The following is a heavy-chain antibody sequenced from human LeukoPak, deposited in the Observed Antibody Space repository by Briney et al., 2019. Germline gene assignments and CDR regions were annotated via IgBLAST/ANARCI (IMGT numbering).Heavy chain of an antibody. Sequence: PSETLSLTCTFSGASISSSSYYWGWIRQPPGKGLDGIGGIYYSGSTYYNPSLKSRVTISVDTSKNQFSLKLSSVTAADTAVYYCARTTYYYDSSGYSLFDYWGQGTLVTVSS. CDR3: ARTTYYYDSSGYSLFDY. CDR1: GASISSSSYY. J-gene: IGHJ4*02. V-gene: IGHV4-39*01. D-gene: IGHD3-22*01. CDR2: IYYSGST.